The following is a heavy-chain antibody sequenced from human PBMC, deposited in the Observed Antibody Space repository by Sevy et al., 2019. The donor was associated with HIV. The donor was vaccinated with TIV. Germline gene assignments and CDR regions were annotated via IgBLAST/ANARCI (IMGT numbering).Heavy chain of an antibody. J-gene: IGHJ6*02. V-gene: IGHV3-66*01. CDR1: GLSVSDNY. Sequence: GGSLRLSCAASGLSVSDNYMNWVRQAPGKGLELVSVIYSDGRTYYPDSVKGRFSISRDNSKNTRYLHMKGLRPEDTAVYYCARDRYYDASGYYYYYFGMDVWGQGTPVTVSS. D-gene: IGHD3-22*01. CDR3: ARDRYYDASGYYYYYFGMDV. CDR2: IYSDGRT.